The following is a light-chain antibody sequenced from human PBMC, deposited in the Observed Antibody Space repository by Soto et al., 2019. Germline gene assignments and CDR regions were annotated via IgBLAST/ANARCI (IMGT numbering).Light chain of an antibody. J-gene: IGKJ2*01. CDR3: QHDDNWPHT. CDR2: GAS. CDR1: QSVSGH. V-gene: IGKV3-15*01. Sequence: EIVMTQSPATLSVSPGERATLSCRASQSVSGHLAWYQQKPGQAPRLLIYGASTRATDIPARFSGSGSGTDFTLTVSSLQSEDFAVYYCQHDDNWPHTFGQGTKLDIK.